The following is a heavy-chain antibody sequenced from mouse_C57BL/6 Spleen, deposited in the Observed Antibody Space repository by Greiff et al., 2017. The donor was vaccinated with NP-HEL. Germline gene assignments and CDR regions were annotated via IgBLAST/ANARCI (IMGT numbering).Heavy chain of an antibody. J-gene: IGHJ3*01. CDR3: ARRANWDSFAY. Sequence: QVQLQQPGAELVMPGASVKLSCKASGYTFTSYWMHWVKQRPGQGLEWIGEIDPSDSYTNYNQKFKGKSTLTVDKSSSTAYMQLSSLTSEDSAVYYCARRANWDSFAYWGQGTLVTVSA. CDR1: GYTFTSYW. V-gene: IGHV1-69*01. CDR2: IDPSDSYT. D-gene: IGHD4-1*01.